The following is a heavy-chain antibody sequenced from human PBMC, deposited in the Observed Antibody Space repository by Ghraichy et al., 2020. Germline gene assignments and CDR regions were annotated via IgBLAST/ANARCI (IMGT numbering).Heavy chain of an antibody. CDR2: ISYTGST. J-gene: IGHJ2*01. D-gene: IGHD1-26*01. Sequence: SETLSLTCTVSGGSTGTYFWTWIRQPPGKGLEWIGYISYTGSTNYSPSLKSRVTISGDTSKTQFSLKLTSVTAADAAVYYCARDSLGRYFDLWGRGTLVTVSS. CDR3: ARDSLGRYFDL. V-gene: IGHV4-59*01. CDR1: GGSTGTYF.